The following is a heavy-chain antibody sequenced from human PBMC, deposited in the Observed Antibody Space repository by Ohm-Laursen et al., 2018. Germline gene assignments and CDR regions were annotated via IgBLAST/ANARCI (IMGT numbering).Heavy chain of an antibody. J-gene: IGHJ4*02. CDR1: GFTFSSYA. CDR2: ISGSGGST. D-gene: IGHD3-10*01. Sequence: SLRLSCAASGFTFSSYAMSWVRQAPGKGLEWVSVISGSGGSTYYADSVKGRFTISRDNSKNTLYLQMNSLRAEDTAVYYCAKDAGLLWFGESISGDFDYWGQGTLVTVSS. CDR3: AKDAGLLWFGESISGDFDY. V-gene: IGHV3-23*01.